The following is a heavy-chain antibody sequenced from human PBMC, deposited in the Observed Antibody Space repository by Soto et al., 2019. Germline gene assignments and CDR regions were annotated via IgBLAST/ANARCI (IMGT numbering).Heavy chain of an antibody. D-gene: IGHD3-22*01. Sequence: SEKVSCKASGGTFSSYAISWVRQAPGQGLEWMGGIIPIFGTANYAQKFQGRVTITADESTSTAYMELSSLRSEDTAVYYCARGGLYDSSGYYLPIDYWGQGTLVTVSS. V-gene: IGHV1-69*13. CDR3: ARGGLYDSSGYYLPIDY. J-gene: IGHJ4*02. CDR1: GGTFSSYA. CDR2: IIPIFGTA.